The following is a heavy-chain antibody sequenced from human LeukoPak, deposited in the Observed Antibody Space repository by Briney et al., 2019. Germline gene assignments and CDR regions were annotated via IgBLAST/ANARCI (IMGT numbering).Heavy chain of an antibody. CDR2: AGWAGGTT. CDR1: GFNFDRYT. Sequence: GGSLRLSCATSGFNFDRYTIHWVRQAPGKGLEWVSLAGWAGGTTFYSDSVRGRFTISRDSGRKSVYLQMNNLTTDDTAFYFCAKELDTMFFDYWGQGALVTVSS. V-gene: IGHV3-43*01. CDR3: AKELDTMFFDY. J-gene: IGHJ4*02. D-gene: IGHD3-10*02.